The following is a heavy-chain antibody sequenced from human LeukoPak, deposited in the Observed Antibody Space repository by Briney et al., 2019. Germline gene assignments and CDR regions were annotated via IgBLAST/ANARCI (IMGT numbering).Heavy chain of an antibody. CDR3: ARGQQLVLGCIDY. V-gene: IGHV1-2*02. J-gene: IGHJ4*02. D-gene: IGHD6-13*01. Sequence: ASVKVSCKASGYTFTGYYMRWVRQAPGQGLEWMGWINPNSGGTNYAQKFQGRVTMTRDTSISTAYMELTRLRSDDTAVYYCARGQQLVLGCIDYWGQGTLVTVSS. CDR1: GYTFTGYY. CDR2: INPNSGGT.